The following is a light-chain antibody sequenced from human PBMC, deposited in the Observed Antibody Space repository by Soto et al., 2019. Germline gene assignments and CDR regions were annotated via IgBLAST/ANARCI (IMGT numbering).Light chain of an antibody. Sequence: DIQMTQSPCSLSSSVGDRVTITCRASQIISTYLNWYQQRAGLAPRLLIYAASSLQSGVPPRFSGSGSGTDFTLTISSLQPEDFATYFCQQTYSAPPTFGQGTKVDIK. CDR1: QIISTY. V-gene: IGKV1-39*01. CDR2: AAS. J-gene: IGKJ1*01. CDR3: QQTYSAPPT.